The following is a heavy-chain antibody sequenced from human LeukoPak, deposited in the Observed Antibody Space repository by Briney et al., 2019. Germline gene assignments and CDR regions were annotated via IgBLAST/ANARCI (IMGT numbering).Heavy chain of an antibody. J-gene: IGHJ5*02. CDR2: INPNSGGT. CDR1: GYTFTGYY. Sequence: GASVKLSCKSSGYTFTGYYIHWVRQAPGQGPEWMGWINPNSGGTNYAQKFQGRVTMTRDTSIYTAYMELSRLRSDDTAVYYCARGWNSGYDYGSWGQGTLVTFSS. V-gene: IGHV1-2*02. CDR3: ARGWNSGYDYGS. D-gene: IGHD5-12*01.